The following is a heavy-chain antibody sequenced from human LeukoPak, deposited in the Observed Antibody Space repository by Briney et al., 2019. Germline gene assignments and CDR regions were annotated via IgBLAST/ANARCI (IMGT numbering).Heavy chain of an antibody. J-gene: IGHJ6*02. Sequence: SETLSLTCAVYGGSFSGYYWSWIRQPPGKGLEWIGEINHSGSTNYNPSLKSRVTISVDTSKNQFSLKLGSVTAADTAVYYCARTVAGYYYYYGMDVWGQGTTVTVSS. CDR3: ARTVAGYYYYYGMDV. CDR2: INHSGST. V-gene: IGHV4-34*01. CDR1: GGSFSGYY. D-gene: IGHD6-19*01.